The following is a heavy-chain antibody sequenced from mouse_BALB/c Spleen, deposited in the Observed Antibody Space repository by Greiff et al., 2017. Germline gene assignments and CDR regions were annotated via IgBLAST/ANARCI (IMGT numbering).Heavy chain of an antibody. CDR3: ARGGTYGVFDYAMDY. CDR1: GYAFTNYL. J-gene: IGHJ4*01. V-gene: IGHV1-54*03. D-gene: IGHD5-1*01. CDR2: INPGSGGT. Sequence: QVQLQQSGAELVRPGTSVKVSCKASGYAFTNYLIAWVKQRPGQGLEWIGVINPGSGGTNYNEKFKGKATLTADKSSSTAYMQLSSLTSDDSAVYFCARGGTYGVFDYAMDYWGQGTSVTVSS.